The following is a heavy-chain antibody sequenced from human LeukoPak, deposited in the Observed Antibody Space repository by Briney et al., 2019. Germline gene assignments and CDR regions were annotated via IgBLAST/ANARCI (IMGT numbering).Heavy chain of an antibody. J-gene: IGHJ4*02. V-gene: IGHV3-7*01. Sequence: GGSLRLSCAASGFTFSDYWMTWVRQAPGKGLEWVANIKEDGTTKHYVDSVRGRFTISRDNAKRSLYLQMNSLRAEDTALYYCARGPSTVVTTRWGQGTLVAVSS. CDR2: IKEDGTTK. CDR1: GFTFSDYW. CDR3: ARGPSTVVTTR. D-gene: IGHD2-21*02.